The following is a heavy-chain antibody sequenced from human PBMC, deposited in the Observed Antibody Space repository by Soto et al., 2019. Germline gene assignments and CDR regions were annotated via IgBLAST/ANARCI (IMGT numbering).Heavy chain of an antibody. Sequence: QVQLVQSGAEVKKPGASVKVSCKASGYTFTSYYMHWARQAPGQGLEWMGIINPSGGSTSYAQKCQGRGTMTRDTSTSTVYMELSSLRSEDTAVYYGARDNGDYVGYYYYYMDVWGKGTTVTVSS. CDR2: INPSGGST. V-gene: IGHV1-46*03. CDR1: GYTFTSYY. D-gene: IGHD4-17*01. CDR3: ARDNGDYVGYYYYYMDV. J-gene: IGHJ6*03.